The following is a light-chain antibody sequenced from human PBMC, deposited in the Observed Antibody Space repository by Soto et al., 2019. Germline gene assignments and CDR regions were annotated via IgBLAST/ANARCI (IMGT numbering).Light chain of an antibody. CDR3: QQYNRYSRT. V-gene: IGKV1-5*01. J-gene: IGKJ1*01. CDR1: QSIDNW. CDR2: DAS. Sequence: DIQMTQSPSTLSASVGDRVTITCRASQSIDNWLAWYQQKPGKAPELLIFDASTLQSGVPSRFSGSGSGTEFTLTISSLQPDDLATYYCQQYNRYSRTFGQGTKVEIK.